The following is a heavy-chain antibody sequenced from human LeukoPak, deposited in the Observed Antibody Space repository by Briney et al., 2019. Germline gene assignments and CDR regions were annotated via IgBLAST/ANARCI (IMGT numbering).Heavy chain of an antibody. CDR1: GFTFSSYA. D-gene: IGHD3-22*01. V-gene: IGHV3-23*01. Sequence: GGSLRLSCAASGFTFSSYAMSWVRQAPGKGLEWVSAISGSGGSTYYADSVKGRFTISRDNFKNTLYLQMNSLRAEDTAVYYCAKDGPTPLDSSGYYSYWYFDLWGRGTLVTVSS. CDR3: AKDGPTPLDSSGYYSYWYFDL. CDR2: ISGSGGST. J-gene: IGHJ2*01.